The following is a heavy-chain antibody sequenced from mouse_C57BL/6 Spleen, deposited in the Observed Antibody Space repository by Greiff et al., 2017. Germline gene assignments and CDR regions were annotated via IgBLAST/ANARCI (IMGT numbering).Heavy chain of an antibody. CDR3: ERSDDYESFDY. Sequence: EVQLVESGPELVKPGASVKISCKASGYSFTDYNMNWVKQSNGKSLEWIGVINPNYGTTSYNQKFKGKATLTVDQSSSTAYMQLNSLTSEDSAVYYSERSDDYESFDYWGQGTTLTVSS. V-gene: IGHV1-39*01. CDR2: INPNYGTT. CDR1: GYSFTDYN. J-gene: IGHJ2*01. D-gene: IGHD2-4*01.